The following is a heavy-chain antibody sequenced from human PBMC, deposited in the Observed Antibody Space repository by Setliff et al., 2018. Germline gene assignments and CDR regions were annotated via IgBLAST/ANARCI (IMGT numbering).Heavy chain of an antibody. J-gene: IGHJ4*02. CDR3: ARDKGVISLDY. CDR1: GFTFSTSA. V-gene: IGHV3-30*02. CDR2: IHYGGGHI. D-gene: IGHD3-10*01. Sequence: GGSLRLSCSTSGFTFSTSAMHWLRQSPDNRLEWLAYIHYGGGHIQYADSVQGRFTVSRDNSRNKLYLYMNSLRGEDTAVYYCARDKGVISLDYWGQGTLVTVSS.